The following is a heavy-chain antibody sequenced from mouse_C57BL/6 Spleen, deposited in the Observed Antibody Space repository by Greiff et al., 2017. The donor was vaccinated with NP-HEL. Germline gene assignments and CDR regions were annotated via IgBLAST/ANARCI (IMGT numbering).Heavy chain of an antibody. CDR3: ATEGEYYYGSSYCY. V-gene: IGHV1-39*01. J-gene: IGHJ2*01. CDR1: GYSFTDYN. Sequence: VQLKESGPELVKPGASVTLSCKASGYSFTDYNMNWVKQSNGQSLEWIGVINPNYGPTSYNQKFKGKATLTVDQSSSTAYMQLNSMTSEDSAVYYCATEGEYYYGSSYCYWGQGTTLTVSS. CDR2: INPNYGPT. D-gene: IGHD1-1*01.